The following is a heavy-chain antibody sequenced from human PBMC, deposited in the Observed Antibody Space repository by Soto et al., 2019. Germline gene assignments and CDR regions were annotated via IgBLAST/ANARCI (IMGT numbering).Heavy chain of an antibody. Sequence: LRLSCAVSGFTFSSYSMNWVRRAPGKGLEWVSSISSSSSYIYYADSLKGRFTISRDNAKNSLYLQMNSLRAEDTAVYYCARSDGRDLYLADTWGQGTLATVSS. J-gene: IGHJ5*02. CDR2: ISSSSSYI. V-gene: IGHV3-21*01. CDR1: GFTFSSYS. CDR3: ARSDGRDLYLADT. D-gene: IGHD3-16*01.